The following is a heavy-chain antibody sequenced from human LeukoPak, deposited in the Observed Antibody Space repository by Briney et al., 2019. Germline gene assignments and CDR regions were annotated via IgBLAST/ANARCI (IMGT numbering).Heavy chain of an antibody. J-gene: IGHJ4*02. CDR1: GFTFDDYA. V-gene: IGHV3-9*01. Sequence: GGSLRLSCAASGFTFDDYAVHWVRQAPGKGLEWVSGISWNSGSIGYADSVKGRFTISRDNAKNSLYLQMNSLRAEDTALYYCAKDMYGIVVVVVDYWGQGTLATVSS. CDR2: ISWNSGSI. D-gene: IGHD2-15*01. CDR3: AKDMYGIVVVVVDY.